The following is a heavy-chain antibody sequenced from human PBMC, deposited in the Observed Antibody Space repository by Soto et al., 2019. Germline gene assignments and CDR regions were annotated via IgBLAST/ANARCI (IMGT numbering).Heavy chain of an antibody. CDR2: IYYSGST. CDR3: AMTYYPSYYFDY. D-gene: IGHD3-10*01. CDR1: GGSISSSSYY. J-gene: IGHJ4*02. V-gene: IGHV4-39*01. Sequence: PSETLSLTCTVSGGSISSSSYYWGWIRQPPGKGLEWIGSIYYSGSTYYNPSLKSRVTISVDTSKNQFSLKLSSVTAADTAVYYCAMTYYPSYYFDYWGPGTLVTVSS.